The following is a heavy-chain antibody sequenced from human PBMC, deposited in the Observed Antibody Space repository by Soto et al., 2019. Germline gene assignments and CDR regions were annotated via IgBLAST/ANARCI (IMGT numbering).Heavy chain of an antibody. CDR1: GGTFSSYT. D-gene: IGHD2-21*02. V-gene: IGHV1-69*08. Sequence: QVQLVQSGAEVKKPGSSVKVSCKASGGTFSSYTISWVRQAPGQGLEWMGRIIPILGIANYAQKFQGRVTITADKSTSTAYMELSSLRSEDTAVYYCARDKAYCGGDCYSDWGQGTLVTVSS. CDR3: ARDKAYCGGDCYSD. J-gene: IGHJ4*02. CDR2: IIPILGIA.